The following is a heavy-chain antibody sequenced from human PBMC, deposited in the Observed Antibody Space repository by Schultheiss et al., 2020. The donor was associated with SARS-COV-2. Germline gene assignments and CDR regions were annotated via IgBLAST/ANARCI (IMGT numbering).Heavy chain of an antibody. Sequence: GESLKISCTASGFTFGDYAMSWFRQAPGKGLEWVGFIRSKAYGGTTEYAASVKGRFTISRDDSKSIAYLQMNSLKTEDTAVYYCTTAGYSYGYSYYYYGMDVWGQGTTVTVSS. D-gene: IGHD5-18*01. V-gene: IGHV3-49*03. CDR3: TTAGYSYGYSYYYYGMDV. J-gene: IGHJ6*02. CDR1: GFTFGDYA. CDR2: IRSKAYGGTT.